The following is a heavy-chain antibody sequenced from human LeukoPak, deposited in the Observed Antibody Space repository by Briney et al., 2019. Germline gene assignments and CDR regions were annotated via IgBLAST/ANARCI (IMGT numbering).Heavy chain of an antibody. CDR2: VNLQGGT. CDR1: GGSITQTNY. Sequence: PSGTLSLTCDVSGGSITQTNYWTWVRQPPGKGLEWIGEVNLQGGTNYNPSLLRRVAISVDTSANHVSLQMTSVTAADTAVYYCAREFEYSSSSGQRYYYGMDVWGQGTTVTVSS. J-gene: IGHJ6*02. D-gene: IGHD6-6*01. V-gene: IGHV4-4*02. CDR3: AREFEYSSSSGQRYYYGMDV.